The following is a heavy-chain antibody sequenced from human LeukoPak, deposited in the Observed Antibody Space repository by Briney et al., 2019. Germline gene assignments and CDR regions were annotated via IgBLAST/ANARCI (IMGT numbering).Heavy chain of an antibody. J-gene: IGHJ6*02. CDR1: GFTVSNNY. D-gene: IGHD2/OR15-2a*01. V-gene: IGHV3-53*01. Sequence: GGSLRLSGAASGFTVSNNYMSWVRQAPGKGLEWVSVIYSGGGTYYADSVKGRFTISRDNSKNTLYLQMNSMRAEDTAVYYCARSESMARNYYYGMDVWGQGTTVTVSS. CDR2: IYSGGGT. CDR3: ARSESMARNYYYGMDV.